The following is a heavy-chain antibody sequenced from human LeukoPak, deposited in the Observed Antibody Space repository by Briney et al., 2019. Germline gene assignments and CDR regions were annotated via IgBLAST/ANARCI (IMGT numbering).Heavy chain of an antibody. CDR3: ATYRQVLLPFES. Sequence: GRCLRLSCAASGFTFSTFATIWVSQPPRKVLEWVSSIFPSGGEIHYADSVRGRFTISRDNSKSTLSLQMNSLRAEDTAIYYCATYRQVLLPFESWGQGTLVTVSS. V-gene: IGHV3-23*01. D-gene: IGHD2-8*02. CDR2: IFPSGGEI. CDR1: GFTFSTFA. J-gene: IGHJ4*02.